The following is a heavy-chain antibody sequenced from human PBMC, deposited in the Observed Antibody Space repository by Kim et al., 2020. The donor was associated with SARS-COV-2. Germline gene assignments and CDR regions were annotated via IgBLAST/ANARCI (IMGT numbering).Heavy chain of an antibody. Sequence: KFQGRVTMTRETSTSTVYMGLSSLRSEDTAVYYCARDRGVTYYYYYGMDVWGQGTTVTVSS. CDR3: ARDRGVTYYYYYGMDV. J-gene: IGHJ6*02. D-gene: IGHD2-21*02. V-gene: IGHV1-46*01.